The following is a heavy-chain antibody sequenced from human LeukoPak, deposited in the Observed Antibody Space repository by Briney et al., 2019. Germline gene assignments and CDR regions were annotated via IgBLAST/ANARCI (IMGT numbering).Heavy chain of an antibody. D-gene: IGHD6-13*01. J-gene: IGHJ3*01. V-gene: IGHV3-23*01. CDR2: ISGSGDNT. CDR3: ANNRYSSRWRGAFDV. CDR1: GFTFSSYA. Sequence: SGGSLRLSCAASGFTFSSYAMSWVRQVPGKGLEWVSVISGSGDNTYYADSVKGRFTISRDNSKNMLYLQMNSLRAGDTAVYYCANNRYSSRWRGAFDVWGQGTMVTVSS.